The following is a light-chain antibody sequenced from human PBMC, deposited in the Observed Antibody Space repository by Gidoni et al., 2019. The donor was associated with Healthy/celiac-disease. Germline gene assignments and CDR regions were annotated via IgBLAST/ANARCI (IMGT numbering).Light chain of an antibody. V-gene: IGLV1-47*01. J-gene: IGLJ2*01. CDR1: SSNIGSNY. CDR2: RNN. CDR3: AAGDDSLSGVV. Sequence: QSVLTPPPSASGTPGQRVTISCSGSSSNIGSNYVYWYQQHPGTAPKLLIYRNNHRPSGVPDRCSGSKYGTSAALAISGLRSEDEADYYCAAGDDSLSGVVFGGGTKLTVL.